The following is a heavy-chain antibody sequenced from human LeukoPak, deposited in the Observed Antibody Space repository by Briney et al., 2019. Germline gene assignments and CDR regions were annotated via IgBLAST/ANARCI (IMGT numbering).Heavy chain of an antibody. CDR3: AKDSVDIVSVFDY. V-gene: IGHV3-23*01. D-gene: IGHD5/OR15-5a*01. Sequence: GGSLRLSCAASGFTFSSYAMSWVRQAPGKGLEWVAAITGSGGSTKYADSVKGRFTISRDNSKNTLYIQMNSLRAEDTAVYYCAKDSVDIVSVFDYWGQGTLVTVSS. J-gene: IGHJ4*02. CDR2: ITGSGGST. CDR1: GFTFSSYA.